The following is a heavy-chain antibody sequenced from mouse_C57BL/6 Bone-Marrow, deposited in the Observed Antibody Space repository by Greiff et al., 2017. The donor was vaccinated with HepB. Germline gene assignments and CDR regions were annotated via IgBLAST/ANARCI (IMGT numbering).Heavy chain of an antibody. D-gene: IGHD2-5*01. CDR2: ISNGGGST. CDR3: ARRGVTTLYYYAMDY. V-gene: IGHV5-12*01. Sequence: EVQGVESGGGLVQPGGSLKLSCAASGFTFSDYYMYWVRQTPEKRLEWVAYISNGGGSTYYPDTVKGRFTISRDNAKNTLYLQMSRLKSEDTAMYYCARRGVTTLYYYAMDYWGQGTSVTVSS. J-gene: IGHJ4*01. CDR1: GFTFSDYY.